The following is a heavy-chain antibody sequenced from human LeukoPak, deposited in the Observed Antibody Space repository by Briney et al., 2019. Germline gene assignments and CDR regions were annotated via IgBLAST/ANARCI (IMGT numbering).Heavy chain of an antibody. V-gene: IGHV4-4*07. Sequence: SETLSLTYTVSGGSISSYYWSWIRQPAGKGLEWIGHIYTSGSTNYNPSLKSRGTMSVDTSKRQFSLKLSSVTAADTAVYYCAREKSDAREYYYHYYMDVWGKGTTVTVSS. J-gene: IGHJ6*03. CDR2: IYTSGST. CDR3: AREKSDAREYYYHYYMDV. CDR1: GGSISSYY.